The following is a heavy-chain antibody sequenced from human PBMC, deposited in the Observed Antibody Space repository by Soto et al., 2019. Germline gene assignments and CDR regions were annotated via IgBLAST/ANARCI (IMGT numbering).Heavy chain of an antibody. V-gene: IGHV5-51*01. CDR2: IYPGDSDT. CDR1: GYSFTRYW. Sequence: GESLKISCEASGYSFTRYWIGWVRQMPGKGLEWMGIIYPGDSDTRYSPSFQGQVTISADKSISTAYLQWSSLKASDTAIYYCARPRVPAAIDAFDMCGQGTMVTVSS. CDR3: ARPRVPAAIDAFDM. J-gene: IGHJ3*02. D-gene: IGHD2-2*01.